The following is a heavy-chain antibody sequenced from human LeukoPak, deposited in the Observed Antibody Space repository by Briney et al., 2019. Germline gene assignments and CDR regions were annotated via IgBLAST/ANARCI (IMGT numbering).Heavy chain of an antibody. CDR3: AKNPRKYYFDY. CDR2: INHSGST. CDR1: GGSFSGYY. Sequence: SETLSPTCAVYGGSFSGYYWSWIRQPPGKGLEWIGEINHSGSTNYNPSLKSRVTISVDTSKNQFSLKLSSVTAADTAVYYCAKNPRKYYFDYWGQGTLVTVSS. J-gene: IGHJ4*02. V-gene: IGHV4-34*01.